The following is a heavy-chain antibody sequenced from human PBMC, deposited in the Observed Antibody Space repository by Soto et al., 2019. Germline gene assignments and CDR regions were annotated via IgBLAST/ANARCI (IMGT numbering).Heavy chain of an antibody. CDR2: IYYSGST. D-gene: IGHD2-21*01. CDR3: ARDLIYGMDV. Sequence: QVQLQESGPGLVKPSQTLSLTCTVSGGSISSGGYYWSWIRQHPGKGLEWIGYIYYSGSTYYNPSLKTRVTLSVATSKTQFSLKLRSVTAAHTAVYYCARDLIYGMDVWGQGTTVTVSS. V-gene: IGHV4-31*03. J-gene: IGHJ6*02. CDR1: GGSISSGGYY.